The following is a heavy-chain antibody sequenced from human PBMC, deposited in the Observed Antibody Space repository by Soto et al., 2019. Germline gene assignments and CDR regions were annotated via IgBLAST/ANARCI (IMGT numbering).Heavy chain of an antibody. J-gene: IGHJ4*02. CDR3: ARESFSASPNFLDY. CDR2: ISLSGSTI. V-gene: IGHV3-48*03. Sequence: GGSLRLSCGASGFAFSNYEMGWVRQAPGKGLEWVSYISLSGSTIYYADSVKGRFTISRDDAKNSLYLQMDSLRADDTAVYYCARESFSASPNFLDYWGQGTLVTVSS. D-gene: IGHD1-7*01. CDR1: GFAFSNYE.